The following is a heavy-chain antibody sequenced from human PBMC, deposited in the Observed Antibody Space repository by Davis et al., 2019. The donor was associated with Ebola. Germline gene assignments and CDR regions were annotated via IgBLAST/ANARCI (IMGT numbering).Heavy chain of an antibody. J-gene: IGHJ4*02. CDR1: GSTSSNYG. Sequence: PGGSLRPSCAASGSTSSNYGMNWVRQAPGKGLEWVAVISHDGSNKDYADSVKGRLTISRDDSKNTLKLQMNSLRTEDTAVYYCAKGSFLSSGWYRVDSWGQGTLVTVSS. D-gene: IGHD6-19*01. CDR2: ISHDGSNK. CDR3: AKGSFLSSGWYRVDS. V-gene: IGHV3-30*18.